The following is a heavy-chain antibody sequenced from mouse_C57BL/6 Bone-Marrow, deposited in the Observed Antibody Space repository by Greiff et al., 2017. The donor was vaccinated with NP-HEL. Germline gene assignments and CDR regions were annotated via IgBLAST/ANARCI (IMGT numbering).Heavy chain of an antibody. CDR3: AREGAGKRYAMDY. J-gene: IGHJ4*01. Sequence: VQLKQSGPVLVKPGASVKMSCKASGYTFTDYYMNWVKQSHGKSLEWIGVINPYNGGTSYNQKFKGKATLTVDKSSSTAYMELNSLTSEDSAVYYCAREGAGKRYAMDYWGQGTSVTVSS. CDR2: INPYNGGT. D-gene: IGHD3-3*01. V-gene: IGHV1-19*01. CDR1: GYTFTDYY.